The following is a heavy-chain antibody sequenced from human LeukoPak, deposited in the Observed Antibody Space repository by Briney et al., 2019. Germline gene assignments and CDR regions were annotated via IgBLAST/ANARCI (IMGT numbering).Heavy chain of an antibody. V-gene: IGHV1-8*03. Sequence: ASVKVSFKASGYTFTSYDINWVRQATGQGLEWMGWMNPNSGNTGYAQKFQGRVTITRKTSISTAYMELSSLRSEDTAVYYCARAILTGYSGFDYWGQGTLVTVSS. CDR3: ARAILTGYSGFDY. CDR1: GYTFTSYD. J-gene: IGHJ4*02. D-gene: IGHD3-9*01. CDR2: MNPNSGNT.